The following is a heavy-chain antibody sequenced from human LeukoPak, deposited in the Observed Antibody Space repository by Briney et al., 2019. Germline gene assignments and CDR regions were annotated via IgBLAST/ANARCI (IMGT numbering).Heavy chain of an antibody. V-gene: IGHV4-61*01. CDR3: ARDRFPCYYGSGSRYYGMEA. J-gene: IGHJ6*01. CDR2: IYYSGST. CDR1: GGSVNSDIHY. Sequence: SETLSLTRTVSGGSVNSDIHYWSWARQPPGGGLECIVYIYYSGSTNYNPAHKSRLTISVDTPKNQFSLKLSSGNAGRTAVYFSARDRFPCYYGSGSRYYGMEASGEGTPVSLSS. D-gene: IGHD3-10*01.